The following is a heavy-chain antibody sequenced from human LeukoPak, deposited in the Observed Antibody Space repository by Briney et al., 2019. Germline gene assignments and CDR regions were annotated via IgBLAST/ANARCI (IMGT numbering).Heavy chain of an antibody. CDR2: INSSGRT. V-gene: IGHV4-4*07. Sequence: PSETLSLTCAVSGGSISSSYWSWIRQPAGKGLEWIGRINSSGRTNYNPSLKSRVTMSVDKAKNQFSLKLSSVTAADTAVYYCARCDYGDYWGQGTLVTVSS. CDR3: ARCDYGDY. J-gene: IGHJ4*02. CDR1: GGSISSSY.